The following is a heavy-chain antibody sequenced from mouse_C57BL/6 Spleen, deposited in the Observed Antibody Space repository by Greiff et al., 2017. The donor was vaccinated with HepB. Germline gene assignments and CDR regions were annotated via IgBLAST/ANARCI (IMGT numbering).Heavy chain of an antibody. V-gene: IGHV5-16*01. CDR3: ARDHLYYFDY. CDR1: GFTFSDYY. CDR2: INYDGSST. Sequence: DVKLVESEGGLVQPGSSMKLSCTASGFTFSDYYMAWVRQVPEKGLEWVANINYDGSSTYYLDSLKSRFIISRDNAKNILYLQMSSLKSEDTATYYCARDHLYYFDYWGQGTTLTVSS. J-gene: IGHJ2*01.